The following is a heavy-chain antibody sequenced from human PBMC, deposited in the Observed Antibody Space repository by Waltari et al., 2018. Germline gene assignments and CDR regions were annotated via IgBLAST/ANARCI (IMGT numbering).Heavy chain of an antibody. Sequence: QVQRLKSGSGVKKPGASVKVTCKASGYILTTYGINWVRPAPGQGLEWMGWINTNTGNPMYVQGFTGRYVFSSDTSVRTAYLQISSLKAEDSGIYYCARGGGTFSKPQYFDSWGQGTRVTVSS. CDR2: INTNTGNP. D-gene: IGHD1-26*01. J-gene: IGHJ4*02. CDR1: GYILTTYG. CDR3: ARGGGTFSKPQYFDS. V-gene: IGHV7-4-1*02.